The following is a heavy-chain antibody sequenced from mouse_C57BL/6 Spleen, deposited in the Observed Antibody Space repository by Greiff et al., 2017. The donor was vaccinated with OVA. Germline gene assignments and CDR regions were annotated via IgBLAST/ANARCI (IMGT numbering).Heavy chain of an antibody. CDR1: GYTFTSYD. J-gene: IGHJ3*01. CDR3: ARSGYYGSSQFAY. V-gene: IGHV1-85*01. CDR2: IYPRDGST. D-gene: IGHD1-1*01. Sequence: VMLVESGPELVKPGASVKLSCKASGYTFTSYDINWVKQRPGQGLEWIGWIYPRDGSTKYNEKFKGKATLTVDTSSSTAYMELHSLTSEDSAVYFCARSGYYGSSQFAYWGQGTLVTVSA.